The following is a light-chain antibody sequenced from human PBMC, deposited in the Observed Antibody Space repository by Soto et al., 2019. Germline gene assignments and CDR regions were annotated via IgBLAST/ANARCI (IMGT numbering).Light chain of an antibody. CDR3: SSFTTTTTLYI. J-gene: IGLJ1*01. Sequence: QSALTQPASVSGSPGQSITISCTGTSSDVGGHEFVSWYQQHPGKAPRLMIYEVSDRPSGVSSRFSGSKSGNMASLTISGLQVEDEADYYCSSFTTTTTLYIFGTGTKLTVL. V-gene: IGLV2-14*01. CDR1: SSDVGGHEF. CDR2: EVS.